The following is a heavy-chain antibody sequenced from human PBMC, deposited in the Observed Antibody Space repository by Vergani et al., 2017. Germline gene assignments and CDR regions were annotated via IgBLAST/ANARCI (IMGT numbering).Heavy chain of an antibody. V-gene: IGHV3-74*01. J-gene: IGHJ5*02. D-gene: IGHD2-2*01. Sequence: EVQLVESGGGLVQPGGSLRLSCAASGFTFSSYWMHWVRQAPGKGLVWVSRINSDGSSTSYADSVKGRFTISRDNSKNTLYLQMNSLRAEDTAVYYCAKDLGYCSSTSCYNWFDPWGQGTLVTVSS. CDR3: AKDLGYCSSTSCYNWFDP. CDR1: GFTFSSYW. CDR2: INSDGSST.